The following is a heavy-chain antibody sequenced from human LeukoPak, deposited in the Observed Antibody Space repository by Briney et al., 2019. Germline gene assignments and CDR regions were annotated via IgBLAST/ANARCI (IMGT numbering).Heavy chain of an antibody. Sequence: SETLSLTCTVSGGSVNSGDYYWRWIRQPPGKGLEWIGYIYYSGSTYYNPSLKSRVSISVDTSKNQFSLKLSSVTAADTAVYYCASTDDDGDYWGQGTLVTVSS. D-gene: IGHD1-1*01. CDR3: ASTDDDGDY. J-gene: IGHJ4*02. V-gene: IGHV4-30-4*01. CDR1: GGSVNSGDYY. CDR2: IYYSGST.